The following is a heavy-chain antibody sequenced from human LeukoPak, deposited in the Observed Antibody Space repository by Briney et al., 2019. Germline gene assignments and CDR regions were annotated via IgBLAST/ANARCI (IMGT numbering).Heavy chain of an antibody. V-gene: IGHV4-59*01. Sequence: KPSETLSLTSTVSGGSISSYYWSWIRQPPGKGREWIGYTYYSGSTNYNPSLKRRVTISVDTSTNQFSLKLSSVTAADTAVYYCARDNTLRYFDYWGQGTLVTVSS. J-gene: IGHJ4*02. CDR2: TYYSGST. CDR3: ARDNTLRYFDY. CDR1: GGSISSYY. D-gene: IGHD3-9*01.